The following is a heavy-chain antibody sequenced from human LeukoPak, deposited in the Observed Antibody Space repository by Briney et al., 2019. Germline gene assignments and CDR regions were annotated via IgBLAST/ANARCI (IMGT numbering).Heavy chain of an antibody. Sequence: GGSLRLSCAASGFTFSSYAMSWVRQAPGKGLEWVSAISGSGGSTYYADSVKGRFTISRDNSKNTLYLQMNSLRAEDTAVYYCAKELAGYSSGWYKGDYWGQGTLVTVSS. J-gene: IGHJ4*02. CDR3: AKELAGYSSGWYKGDY. CDR2: ISGSGGST. D-gene: IGHD6-19*01. V-gene: IGHV3-23*01. CDR1: GFTFSSYA.